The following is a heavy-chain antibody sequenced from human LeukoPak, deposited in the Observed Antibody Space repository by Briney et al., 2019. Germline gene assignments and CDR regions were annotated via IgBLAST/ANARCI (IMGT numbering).Heavy chain of an antibody. Sequence: PGGSLRLSCEASGFTFSSYWMSWVRQAPGKGLEWVANMKQDGSEIYYVGSVRGRFTISRDNAKNSLYLQMNSLRAEDTAVCYCARRGSYSLFDYWGPGTLVTVSS. CDR3: ARRGSYSLFDY. CDR1: GFTFSSYW. CDR2: MKQDGSEI. V-gene: IGHV3-7*01. J-gene: IGHJ4*02. D-gene: IGHD1-26*01.